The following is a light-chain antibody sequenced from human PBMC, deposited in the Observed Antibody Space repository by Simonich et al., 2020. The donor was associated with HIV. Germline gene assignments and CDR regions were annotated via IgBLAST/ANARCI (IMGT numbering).Light chain of an antibody. Sequence: DIVMTQSPDSLAVSLGERATIHCKSSQSVLYTSNNKNYLVWDQQKPGQPPKLLIYWASTRESGVPDRVSGSGSGTDFTLTISSLHAEDVAVYYCQQYHSTPLTFGGGTKVEIK. CDR1: QSVLYTSNNKNY. CDR3: QQYHSTPLT. V-gene: IGKV4-1*01. J-gene: IGKJ4*01. CDR2: WAS.